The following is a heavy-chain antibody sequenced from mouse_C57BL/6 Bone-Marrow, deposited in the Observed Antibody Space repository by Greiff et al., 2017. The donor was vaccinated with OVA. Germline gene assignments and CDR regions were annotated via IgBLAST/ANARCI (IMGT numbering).Heavy chain of an antibody. D-gene: IGHD1-1*01. Sequence: EVKLVESGGDLVKPGGSLKLSCAASGFTFSSYGMSWVRQTPDKRLEWVATISSGGSYTYYPDSLKGRFTISRDNAKNTLYLQLGSVKAEDTAMYYCARHGDYGSFFDYWGQGTTLTVSS. CDR3: ARHGDYGSFFDY. V-gene: IGHV5-6*01. J-gene: IGHJ2*01. CDR1: GFTFSSYG. CDR2: ISSGGSYT.